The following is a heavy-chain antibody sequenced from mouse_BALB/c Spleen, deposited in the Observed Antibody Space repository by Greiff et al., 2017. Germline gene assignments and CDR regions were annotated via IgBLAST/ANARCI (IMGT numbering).Heavy chain of an antibody. J-gene: IGHJ3*01. CDR3: ASPGGYGNYEGFAY. V-gene: IGHV1-74*01. Sequence: VQLQQPGADLVRPGASVKLSCKASGYSFTSYWMNWVKQRPGQGLEWIGMIHPSDSETRLNQKFKDKATLTVDKSSSTAYMQLSSLTSDDSAVYFCASPGGYGNYEGFAYWGQGTLVTVSA. CDR1: GYSFTSYW. CDR2: IHPSDSET. D-gene: IGHD2-10*02.